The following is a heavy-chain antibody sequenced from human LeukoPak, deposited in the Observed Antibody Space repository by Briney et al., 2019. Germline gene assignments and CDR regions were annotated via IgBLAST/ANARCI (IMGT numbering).Heavy chain of an antibody. CDR3: ARVEMATITLDN. Sequence: SGTLSLTCTVSGGSISSYYWSWIRQPPGKGLEWIGYIYYTGSTNYNPSLKSRVTISVDTSKNQFSLKLTSVTAADTAVYYCARVEMATITLDNWGQGTLVTVSS. CDR2: IYYTGST. CDR1: GGSISSYY. V-gene: IGHV4-59*08. D-gene: IGHD5-24*01. J-gene: IGHJ4*02.